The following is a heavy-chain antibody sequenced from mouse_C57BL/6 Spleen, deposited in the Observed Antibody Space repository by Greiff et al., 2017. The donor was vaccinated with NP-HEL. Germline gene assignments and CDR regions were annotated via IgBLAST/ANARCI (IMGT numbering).Heavy chain of an antibody. CDR2: IDPANGNT. CDR3: ARRDYTKDYAMDY. D-gene: IGHD2-12*01. Sequence: EVMLVESVAELVRPGASVKLSCTASGFNIKNTYMHWVKQRPEQGLEWIGRIDPANGNTKYAPKFQGKATITADTSSNTAYLQLSSLTSEDTAIYYCARRDYTKDYAMDYWGQGTSVTVSS. CDR1: GFNIKNTY. V-gene: IGHV14-3*01. J-gene: IGHJ4*01.